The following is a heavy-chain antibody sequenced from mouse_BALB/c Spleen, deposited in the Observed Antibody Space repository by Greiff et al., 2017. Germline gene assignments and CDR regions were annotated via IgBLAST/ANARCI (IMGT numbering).Heavy chain of an antibody. CDR2: ISSGSSTI. J-gene: IGHJ4*01. Sequence: EVKLVESGGGLVQPGGSRKLSCAASGFTFSSFGMHWVRQAPEKGLEWVAYISSGSSTIYYADTVKGRFTISRDNPKNTLFLQMTSLRSEDTAMYYCARSGVITGSYAMDYWGQGTSVTVSS. CDR1: GFTFSSFG. D-gene: IGHD2-4*01. CDR3: ARSGVITGSYAMDY. V-gene: IGHV5-17*02.